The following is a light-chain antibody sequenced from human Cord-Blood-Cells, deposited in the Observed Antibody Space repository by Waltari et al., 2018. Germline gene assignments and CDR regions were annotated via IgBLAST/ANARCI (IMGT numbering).Light chain of an antibody. CDR1: QSIRSY. J-gene: IGKJ1*01. V-gene: IGKV1-39*01. Sequence: DIQMTQSPSSLSASVGDRVTITCRASQSIRSYLNWDQQKPGKAPKLLIYAASSLQRGVPSRFSGSRSGTDFTLTISSLQPEEFATYYCQQSYSTPPTFGQGTKVEIK. CDR3: QQSYSTPPT. CDR2: AAS.